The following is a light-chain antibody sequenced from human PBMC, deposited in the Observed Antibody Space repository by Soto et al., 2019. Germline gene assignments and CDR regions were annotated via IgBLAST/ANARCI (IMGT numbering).Light chain of an antibody. CDR3: QQYNNWPLT. J-gene: IGKJ1*01. Sequence: IVMTQYPATLSVSPGERATLSCRASQSVSSNLAWYQQKPGQAPRLLIYGASTRATGIPARFSGSGSGTEFTLTISSLQSEDFAVYYCQQYNNWPLTFGQGTKVDIK. V-gene: IGKV3-15*01. CDR2: GAS. CDR1: QSVSSN.